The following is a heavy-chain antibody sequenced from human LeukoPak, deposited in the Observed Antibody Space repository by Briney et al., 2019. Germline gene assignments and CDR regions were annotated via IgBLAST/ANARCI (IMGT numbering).Heavy chain of an antibody. CDR1: GYTFTGYY. D-gene: IGHD5-24*01. Sequence: GASVKVSCKSSGYTFTGYYMHWVRPAPGQGLEWMGWINPNSGGTNYAQKFQGRVTMTRDTSISTAYMELSRLRSDDTAVYYCAREVSLGRDGYNFRYWGQGTLVTVSS. J-gene: IGHJ4*02. CDR2: INPNSGGT. CDR3: AREVSLGRDGYNFRY. V-gene: IGHV1-2*02.